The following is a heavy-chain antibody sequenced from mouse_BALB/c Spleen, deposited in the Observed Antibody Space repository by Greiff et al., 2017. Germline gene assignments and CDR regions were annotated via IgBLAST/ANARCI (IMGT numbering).Heavy chain of an antibody. CDR3: ARPPYDYDEAWFAY. D-gene: IGHD2-4*01. CDR1: GYTFTSYW. CDR2: INPSTGYT. J-gene: IGHJ3*01. Sequence: QVQLQQSGAELAKPGASVKMSCKASGYTFTSYWMHWVKQRPGQGLEWIGYINPSTGYTEYNQKFKDKATLTADKSSSTAYMQLSSLTSEDSAVYYCARPPYDYDEAWFAYWGQGTLVTVSA. V-gene: IGHV1-7*01.